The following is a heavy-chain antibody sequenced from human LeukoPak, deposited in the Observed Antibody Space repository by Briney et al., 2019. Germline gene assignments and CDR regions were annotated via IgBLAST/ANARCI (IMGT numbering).Heavy chain of an antibody. D-gene: IGHD1-26*01. CDR1: GFTFSNAW. Sequence: PGGSLRLSCAASGFTFSNAWMSWVRQAPGKGLEWVGRIKSNTDGGTTDYAAPVKGRFTISRDDSKTTLYRQMTSLKTEDTAVYYCTTLRGLRIVDYWGQGTLVTVSS. CDR2: IKSNTDGGTT. CDR3: TTLRGLRIVDY. J-gene: IGHJ4*02. V-gene: IGHV3-15*01.